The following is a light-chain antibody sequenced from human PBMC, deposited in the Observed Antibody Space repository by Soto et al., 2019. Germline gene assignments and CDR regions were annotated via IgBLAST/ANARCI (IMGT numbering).Light chain of an antibody. CDR2: GAS. Sequence: DMVMTQSPATLSVSPGESATLSCSASQSISSNLAWYQQKPGRAPRLLIYGASTRATGIPARFSGSGSGTEFTLTISSLQSEYFAVYYCQQYNDWPGYTFGQGTKLEIK. J-gene: IGKJ2*01. CDR1: QSISSN. V-gene: IGKV3-15*01. CDR3: QQYNDWPGYT.